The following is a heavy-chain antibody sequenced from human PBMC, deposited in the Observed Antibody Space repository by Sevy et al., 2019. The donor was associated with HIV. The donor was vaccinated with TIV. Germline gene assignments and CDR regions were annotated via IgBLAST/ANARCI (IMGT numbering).Heavy chain of an antibody. CDR2: IKPDGSES. Sequence: GGSLRLSCAASGFTFENYWMTWVRQAPGKGLEWVANIKPDGSESYYLYSVKGRFTFSRDNTKNSLFLQMNNMKAEDTAIYYCARSGGYGWDFWGQGTMVTVSS. CDR3: ARSGGYGWDF. D-gene: IGHD3-10*01. V-gene: IGHV3-7*01. J-gene: IGHJ6*02. CDR1: GFTFENYW.